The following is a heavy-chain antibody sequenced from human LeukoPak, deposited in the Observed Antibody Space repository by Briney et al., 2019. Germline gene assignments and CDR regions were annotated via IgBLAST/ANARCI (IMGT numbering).Heavy chain of an antibody. Sequence: SGPTLVKPTQTLTLTCTFSGFSLSTSGVGVGWIGQPPGKALEWLALIYWDDDKRYSPSLKSRLTLTKDTSKNQVVLTMTNMDPVDTATYYCAHRRESGYSYGYFDYWGQGTLVTVSS. CDR3: AHRRESGYSYGYFDY. V-gene: IGHV2-5*02. D-gene: IGHD5-18*01. CDR1: GFSLSTSGVG. CDR2: IYWDDDK. J-gene: IGHJ4*02.